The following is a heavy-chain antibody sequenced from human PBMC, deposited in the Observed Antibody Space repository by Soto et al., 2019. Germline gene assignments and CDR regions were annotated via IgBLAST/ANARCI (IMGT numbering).Heavy chain of an antibody. CDR1: GGSISSGGYY. CDR3: ARDSYCSGGSCYRHFDY. V-gene: IGHV4-31*03. J-gene: IGHJ4*02. D-gene: IGHD2-15*01. Sequence: SKTLSLTCTVSGGSISSGGYYWSWIRQQPGKGLEWIGYIYYSGSTYYNPSLKSRVTISVDTSKNQFSLKLSSVTAADTAVYYCARDSYCSGGSCYRHFDYWGQGTLVTVSS. CDR2: IYYSGST.